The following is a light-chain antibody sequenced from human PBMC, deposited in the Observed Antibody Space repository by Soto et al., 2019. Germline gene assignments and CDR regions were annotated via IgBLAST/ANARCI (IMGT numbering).Light chain of an antibody. CDR1: QTISSW. J-gene: IGKJ1*01. CDR3: QQYNSYPWT. V-gene: IGKV1-5*03. CDR2: KAS. Sequence: EIQMTQSPSTLSASVGDRGTITCLASQTISSWLAWYQQKPGKAPKLLIYKASSLESGVPSRFSGSGSGTEFTLTISSLQPDDFATYYCQQYNSYPWTFGQGTKVDIK.